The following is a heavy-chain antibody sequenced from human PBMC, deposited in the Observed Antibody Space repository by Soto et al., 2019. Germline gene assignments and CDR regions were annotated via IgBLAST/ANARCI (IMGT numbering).Heavy chain of an antibody. V-gene: IGHV3-11*06. CDR1: GFTFGDSC. J-gene: IGHJ5*02. CDR3: VRGGGGGLFDP. D-gene: IGHD2-15*01. CDR2: ISPGSRYP. Sequence: GGSLRLSCAGSGFTFGDSCMSWIRQAPGKGLEWLSYISPGSRYPAYADSVKGRFTISRDNAKRSLYLQMMSLTAEDTAIYYCVRGGGGGLFDPWGQGTMVTVSS.